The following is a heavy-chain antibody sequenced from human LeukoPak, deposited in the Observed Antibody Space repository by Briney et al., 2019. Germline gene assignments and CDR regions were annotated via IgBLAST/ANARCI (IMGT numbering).Heavy chain of an antibody. CDR2: INPNSGGT. CDR1: GYTFTGYY. D-gene: IGHD3-16*01. J-gene: IGHJ5*02. Sequence: ASVKVSCKASGYTFTGYYMHWVRQAPGQGLEWMGWINPNSGGTNYAQKFQGRVTMTRDTSISTAYMELSRLRSDDTAVYYCARDHRRFRSSWFDPWGQGTLVTVSS. CDR3: ARDHRRFRSSWFDP. V-gene: IGHV1-2*02.